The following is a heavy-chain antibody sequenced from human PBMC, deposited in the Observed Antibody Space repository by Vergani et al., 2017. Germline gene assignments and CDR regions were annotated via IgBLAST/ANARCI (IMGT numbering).Heavy chain of an antibody. CDR1: GGSVSSGSYY. V-gene: IGHV4-61*10. Sequence: QVQLQESGPGLVKPSETLSLTCTVSGGSVSSGSYYWSWIRQPAGKGREWIGYIYYSGSTNYNPFLKSRVTISVDTSKNQFSLKLSSVTAADTAVYYCARGGDYDILTGYYLPLDYWGQGTLVTVSS. D-gene: IGHD3-9*01. J-gene: IGHJ4*02. CDR2: IYYSGST. CDR3: ARGGDYDILTGYYLPLDY.